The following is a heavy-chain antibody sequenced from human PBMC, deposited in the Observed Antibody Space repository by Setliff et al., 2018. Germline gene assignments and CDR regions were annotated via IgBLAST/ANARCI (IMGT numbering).Heavy chain of an antibody. CDR1: DFSINSGYY. CDR3: ARQIDYGDFQYFDY. D-gene: IGHD4-17*01. J-gene: IGHJ4*02. CDR2: IYRNGNT. Sequence: SETLSLTCSVSDFSINSGYYWGWIRQSPGEGLEWIGSIYRNGNTYYNPSLKSRVTISVDTSKNQLSLKLNSVTAADTAVYYCARQIDYGDFQYFDYWGQGTLVTVSS. V-gene: IGHV4-38-2*01.